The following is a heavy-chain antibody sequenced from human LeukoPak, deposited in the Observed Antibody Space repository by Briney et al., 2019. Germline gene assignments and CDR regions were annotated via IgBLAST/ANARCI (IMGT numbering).Heavy chain of an antibody. CDR2: ITHTHTPT. CDR1: RFSFSTYA. Sequence: GGSLRLSCVASRFSFSTYALAWVRQAPGKGLEWASLITHTHTPTYYADSVKGRFTISRDNSKNTLYLQMNSLRAEDSAVYYCAKKTTDSPGYPYHFDNWGQGTLVTVPS. V-gene: IGHV3-23*01. CDR3: AKKTTDSPGYPYHFDN. D-gene: IGHD3-9*01. J-gene: IGHJ4*02.